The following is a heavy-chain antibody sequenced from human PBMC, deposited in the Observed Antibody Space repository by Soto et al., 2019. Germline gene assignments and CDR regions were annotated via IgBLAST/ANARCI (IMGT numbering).Heavy chain of an antibody. CDR1: GFTFSTYG. J-gene: IGHJ4*02. V-gene: IGHV3-30*18. CDR3: AKERYSSRSPDFDY. CDR2: ISYDGTNK. Sequence: GGSLRLSCAASGFTFSTYGIHWVRQAPGKGLEWVAVISYDGTNKYYADSVKGRFTISRDNSKNTLYLQMNSLRAEDTAMYYCAKERYSSRSPDFDYWGQGTLVTV. D-gene: IGHD6-13*01.